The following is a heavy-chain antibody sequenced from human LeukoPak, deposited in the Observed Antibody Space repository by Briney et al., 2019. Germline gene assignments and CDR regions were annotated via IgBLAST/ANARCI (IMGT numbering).Heavy chain of an antibody. J-gene: IGHJ4*02. V-gene: IGHV7-4-1*02. CDR2: INTNTGNP. Sequence: ASVKVSCKASGYTFTSYAMNWVRQAPGQGLEWMGWINTNTGNPTYAQGFTGRFVFSLDTSVSTAYLQISSLKAEDTAVYYCARPYQLLSEYCSGGSCSEPPDYWGQGTLVTVSS. CDR1: GYTFTSYA. CDR3: ARPYQLLSEYCSGGSCSEPPDY. D-gene: IGHD2-15*01.